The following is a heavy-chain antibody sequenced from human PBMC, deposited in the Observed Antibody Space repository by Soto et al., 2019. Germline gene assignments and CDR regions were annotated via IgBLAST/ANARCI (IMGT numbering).Heavy chain of an antibody. CDR3: ARDNVGYCSGGTCYSYAMDV. J-gene: IGHJ6*02. V-gene: IGHV1-69*12. CDR2: IIPMFGTV. D-gene: IGHD2-15*01. Sequence: QVQLVQSGAAVKKPGSSVKVSCKASGGTFSSYAISWVRQAPGQGLEWMGGIIPMFGTVNYSQKFQGRVTITADESTSAAYMELNNLRSEDTAVYYCARDNVGYCSGGTCYSYAMDVWGQGTTVTVSS. CDR1: GGTFSSYA.